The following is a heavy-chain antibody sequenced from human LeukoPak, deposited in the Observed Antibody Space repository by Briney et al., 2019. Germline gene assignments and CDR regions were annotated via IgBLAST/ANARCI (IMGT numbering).Heavy chain of an antibody. CDR1: GFTFSSYA. D-gene: IGHD2-2*02. J-gene: IGHJ6*02. Sequence: GGSLRLSCAASGFTFSSYAMSWVRQAPGKGVEWVSTISGSGGSIYYADSVKGRFPISRDNSKNTLYLQMNSLRAEDTAVYYCAKTPRHCSSTSCYIINGMDVWGQGNTVTVSS. CDR2: ISGSGGSI. V-gene: IGHV3-23*01. CDR3: AKTPRHCSSTSCYIINGMDV.